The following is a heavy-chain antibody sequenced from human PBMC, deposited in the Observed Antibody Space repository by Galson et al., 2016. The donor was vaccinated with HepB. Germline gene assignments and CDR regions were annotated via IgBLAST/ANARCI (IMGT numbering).Heavy chain of an antibody. CDR3: ARDTVIVSNIFDY. CDR2: IHPSGGHT. Sequence: SVKVSCKASGYTFINYHIHWVRQAPGQGLEWMGIIHPSGGHTAYAQKFQGRVTMTGDTSTSTVYMELSSLRSEDAAVYYCARDTVIVSNIFDYWGQGALVTVSS. V-gene: IGHV1-46*01. J-gene: IGHJ4*02. CDR1: GYTFINYH. D-gene: IGHD5/OR15-5a*01.